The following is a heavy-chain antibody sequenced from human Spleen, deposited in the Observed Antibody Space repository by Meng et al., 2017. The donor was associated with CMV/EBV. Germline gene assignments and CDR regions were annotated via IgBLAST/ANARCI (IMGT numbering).Heavy chain of an antibody. Sequence: SETLSLTCAVYGGSFSGYYWSWIRQPPGKGLEWIGEINHSGSTNYNTSLKSRVTISVDTSKNQLSLKLSSVTAADTAVYYCARVQNYHDRSGYRWSMNWYFDLWGRGTLVTVSS. D-gene: IGHD3-22*01. V-gene: IGHV4-34*01. CDR2: INHSGST. CDR3: ARVQNYHDRSGYRWSMNWYFDL. CDR1: GGSFSGYY. J-gene: IGHJ2*01.